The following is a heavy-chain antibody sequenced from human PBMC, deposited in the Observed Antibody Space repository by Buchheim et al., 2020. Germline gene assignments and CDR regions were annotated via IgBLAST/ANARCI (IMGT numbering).Heavy chain of an antibody. CDR3: ARVDPRYCSGGSCFDY. V-gene: IGHV4-59*01. CDR1: GGSISSYY. D-gene: IGHD2-15*01. Sequence: QVQLQESGPGLVKPSETLSLTCTVSGGSISSYYWSWIRQPPGKGLEWIGYIYYSGSTNYNPSLKSRVTISVDTSKNQFSLKLSSVTAADTAVYYCARVDPRYCSGGSCFDYWGQGTL. CDR2: IYYSGST. J-gene: IGHJ4*02.